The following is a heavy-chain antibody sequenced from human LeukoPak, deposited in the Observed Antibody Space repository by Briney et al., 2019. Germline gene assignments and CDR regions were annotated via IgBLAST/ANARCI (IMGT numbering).Heavy chain of an antibody. CDR3: ARGSLLDFWSGLDY. J-gene: IGHJ4*02. CDR2: ISANIGNT. V-gene: IGHV1-18*01. Sequence: ASVKVSCKASGYTFTSYGISWVRQAPGQGLEWMGWISANIGNTNYAQKLQGRVTMTTDTSTSTAYMELRSLRSDDTAVYYCARGSLLDFWSGLDYWGQGTLVTVSS. D-gene: IGHD3-3*01. CDR1: GYTFTSYG.